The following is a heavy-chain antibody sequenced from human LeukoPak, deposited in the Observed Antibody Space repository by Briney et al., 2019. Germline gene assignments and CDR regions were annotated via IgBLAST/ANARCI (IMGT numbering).Heavy chain of an antibody. CDR3: AREDSGYDPGAND. J-gene: IGHJ4*02. V-gene: IGHV1-2*02. CDR1: GYTFTGYY. D-gene: IGHD5-12*01. Sequence: ASVKVSCKASGYTFTGYYMHWVRQAPGQGLEWMGWINPNSGGTNYAQKLQGRVTMTRDTSNSTAYMELSSLRSDDTAVYYCAREDSGYDPGANDWGQGTLVTVSS. CDR2: INPNSGGT.